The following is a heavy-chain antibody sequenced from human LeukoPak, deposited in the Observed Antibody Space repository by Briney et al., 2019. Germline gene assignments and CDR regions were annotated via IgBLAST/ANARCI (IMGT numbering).Heavy chain of an antibody. D-gene: IGHD2-2*01. J-gene: IGHJ6*03. V-gene: IGHV1-69*05. CDR3: ARGPRVSVVVPAAFYYMDV. CDR2: IIPIFGTA. Sequence: SVKVSCKASGYTFTSYGISWVRQAPGQGLEWMGGIIPIFGTANYAQKFQGRVTITTDESTSTAYMELSSLRSEDTAVYYCARGPRVSVVVPAAFYYMDVWGKGTTVTVSS. CDR1: GYTFTSYG.